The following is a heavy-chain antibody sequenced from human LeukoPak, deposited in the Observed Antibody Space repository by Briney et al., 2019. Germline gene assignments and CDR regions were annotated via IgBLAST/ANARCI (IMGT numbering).Heavy chain of an antibody. Sequence: SETLSLTCAVYGGSFSGYYWSWIRQPPGKGLEWIGEINHSGSTNYNPSLKSRVTISVDTSKNQFSLKLSSVTAADTAVYYCARREVGATMASYYYYYMDVWGKGTTVTISS. CDR2: INHSGST. CDR3: ARREVGATMASYYYYYMDV. D-gene: IGHD1-26*01. CDR1: GGSFSGYY. J-gene: IGHJ6*03. V-gene: IGHV4-34*01.